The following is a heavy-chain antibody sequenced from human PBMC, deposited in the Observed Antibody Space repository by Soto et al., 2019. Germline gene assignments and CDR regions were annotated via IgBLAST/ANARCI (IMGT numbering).Heavy chain of an antibody. CDR2: ISYDGSNK. CDR1: GFTFSSYG. D-gene: IGHD1-26*01. V-gene: IGHV3-30*18. Sequence: QVQLVESGGGVVQPGRSLRLSCAASGFTFSSYGMHWVRQAPGKGLEWVAVISYDGSNKYHADSVKGRFTISRDNSKNTLYLQMNSLRAEATAVYYCAKDKGIVGATPQYWGQGTLVTVSS. CDR3: AKDKGIVGATPQY. J-gene: IGHJ4*02.